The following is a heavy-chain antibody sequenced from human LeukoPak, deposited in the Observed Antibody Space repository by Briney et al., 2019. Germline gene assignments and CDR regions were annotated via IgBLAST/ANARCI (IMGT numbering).Heavy chain of an antibody. CDR1: GFTFSSYA. J-gene: IGHJ4*02. CDR2: ISGSGGST. CDR3: AKDPYYYDSSGYYYPTFFDY. D-gene: IGHD3-22*01. V-gene: IGHV3-23*01. Sequence: PGGSLKLSCAASGFTFSSYAMSWVRQAPGKGLEWVSAISGSGGSTYYADSVKGRFTISRDNSKNTLYLQMNSLRAEDTAVYYCAKDPYYYDSSGYYYPTFFDYWGQETLVTVSS.